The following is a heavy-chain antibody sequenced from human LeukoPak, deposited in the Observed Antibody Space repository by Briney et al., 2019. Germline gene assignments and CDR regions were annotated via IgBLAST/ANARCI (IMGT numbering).Heavy chain of an antibody. Sequence: SETLSLTCTVSGGSISSYYWSWIRQPAGKGLEWIGRIYTSGSTNYNPSLKSRVTMSVDTSKNQFSLKLSSVTAADTAVYYCAVQIPYYYGSGAAFDHWGQGTLVTVSS. CDR1: GGSISSYY. J-gene: IGHJ4*02. CDR2: IYTSGST. V-gene: IGHV4-4*07. D-gene: IGHD3-10*01. CDR3: AVQIPYYYGSGAAFDH.